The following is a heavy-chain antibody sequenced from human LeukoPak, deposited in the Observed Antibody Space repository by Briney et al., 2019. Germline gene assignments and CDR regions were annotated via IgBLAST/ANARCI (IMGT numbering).Heavy chain of an antibody. CDR2: INHSGST. Sequence: SETLSLTCAVYGGSFSGYYWSWIRQPPGKGLEWIGEINHSGSTNYNPSLKSRVTISVDTSKNQFSLKLSSVTAADTAVYYCARPHDSSGYYYGYWGQGTLVTVSS. CDR1: GGSFSGYY. CDR3: ARPHDSSGYYYGY. V-gene: IGHV4-34*01. J-gene: IGHJ4*02. D-gene: IGHD3-22*01.